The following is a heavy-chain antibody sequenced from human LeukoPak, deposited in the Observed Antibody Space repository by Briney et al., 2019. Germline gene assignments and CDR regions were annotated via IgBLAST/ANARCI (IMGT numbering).Heavy chain of an antibody. J-gene: IGHJ4*02. CDR3: ARDGKNYYGSGSYFDY. CDR2: ISDSGRTT. D-gene: IGHD3-10*01. V-gene: IGHV3-48*03. Sequence: GGSLRLSCAVSGLTFSNFKMNWVRQAPGKGLEWVSYISDSGRTTFYADSVKGRFTISRDNAKNSLYLQMNSLRAEDTAVYYCARDGKNYYGSGSYFDYWSQGTLVTVSS. CDR1: GLTFSNFK.